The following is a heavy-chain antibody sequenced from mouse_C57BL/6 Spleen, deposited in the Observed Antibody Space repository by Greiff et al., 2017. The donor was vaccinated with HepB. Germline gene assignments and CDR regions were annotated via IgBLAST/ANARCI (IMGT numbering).Heavy chain of an antibody. CDR2: ISSGGDYI. Sequence: EVKVEESGEGLVKPGGSLKLSCAASGFTFSSYAMSWVRQTPEKRLEWVAYISSGGDYIYYADTVKGRFTISRDNARNTLSLQMSSLKSEDTAMYYCTMEGYYDYDGSWFAYWGQGTLVTVSA. D-gene: IGHD2-4*01. CDR3: TMEGYYDYDGSWFAY. V-gene: IGHV5-9-1*02. J-gene: IGHJ3*01. CDR1: GFTFSSYA.